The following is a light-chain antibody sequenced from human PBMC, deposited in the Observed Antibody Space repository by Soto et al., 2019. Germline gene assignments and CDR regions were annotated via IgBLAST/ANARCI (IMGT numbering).Light chain of an antibody. Sequence: QSALTPPRSGSRSPGQSVTISCIGTSSDFCTSNYVSWYQHFPGKAPRLVIHGVRYRPSGVPDRFSGSKSGSAASLTISGLQTEDEADYYCSSYGGTSSVFVFGSGTKVTVL. CDR3: SSYGGTSSVFV. CDR2: GVR. J-gene: IGLJ1*01. V-gene: IGLV2-11*01. CDR1: SSDFCTSNY.